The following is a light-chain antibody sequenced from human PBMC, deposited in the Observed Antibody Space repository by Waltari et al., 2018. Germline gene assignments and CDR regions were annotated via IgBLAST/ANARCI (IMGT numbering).Light chain of an antibody. CDR2: ANT. J-gene: IGLJ1*01. CDR3: QSHDSSHYV. Sequence: QSVLTQPPSVSGAPGQRVTISCTGSSSNIGAGYDVHWYQQLPGTAPKLLIYANTNRPSGVPDLFSGSKSGTSASLAITGLQAEDEADYYCQSHDSSHYVFGTGTKVTVL. CDR1: SSNIGAGYD. V-gene: IGLV1-40*01.